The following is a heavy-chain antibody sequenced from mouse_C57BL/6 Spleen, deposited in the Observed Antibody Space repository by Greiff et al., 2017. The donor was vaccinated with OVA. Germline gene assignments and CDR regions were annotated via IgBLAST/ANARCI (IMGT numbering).Heavy chain of an antibody. CDR2: INPSTGGT. J-gene: IGHJ4*01. Sequence: VQLKESGPELVKPGASVKISCKASGYSFTGYYMNWVKQSPEKSLEWIGEINPSTGGTTYNQKFKAKATLTVDKSSSTAYMQLKSLTSEDSAVYYCARGGEYYYAMDYWGQGTSVTVSS. V-gene: IGHV1-42*01. CDR1: GYSFTGYY. CDR3: ARGGEYYYAMDY.